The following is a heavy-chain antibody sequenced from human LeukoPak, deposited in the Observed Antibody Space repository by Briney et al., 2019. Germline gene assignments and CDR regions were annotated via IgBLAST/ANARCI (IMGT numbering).Heavy chain of an antibody. CDR2: FDPEDGET. Sequence: GASVKVSCKVSGYTLTELSMHWVRQAPGKGLEWMGGFDPEDGETIYAQKFQGRVTMTEDTSTDTAYMELSSLRSEDTVVYYCATLRGRDGYNIPIDYWGQGTLVTVSS. CDR3: ATLRGRDGYNIPIDY. D-gene: IGHD5-24*01. J-gene: IGHJ4*02. CDR1: GYTLTELS. V-gene: IGHV1-24*01.